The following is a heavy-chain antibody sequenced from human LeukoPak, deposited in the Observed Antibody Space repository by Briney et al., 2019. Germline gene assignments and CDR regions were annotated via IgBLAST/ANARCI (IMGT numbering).Heavy chain of an antibody. V-gene: IGHV4-38-2*02. CDR1: NYSISSGYY. CDR3: ARDGEVYDFWSGNFDY. CDR2: MSHTGST. D-gene: IGHD3-3*01. J-gene: IGHJ4*02. Sequence: SETLSLTCTVSNYSISSGYYWAWIRQPPGKGLEWIGSMSHTGSTYLNPSLESRVTISIDTSKNQFSLRLTSFTAADTAVYYCARDGEVYDFWSGNFDYWGQGTLVTVSS.